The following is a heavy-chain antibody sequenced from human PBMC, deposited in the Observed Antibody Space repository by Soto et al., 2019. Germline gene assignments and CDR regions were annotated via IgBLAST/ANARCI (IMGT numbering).Heavy chain of an antibody. Sequence: QVQLQESGPGLVQPSGTLSLTCAVSGGSISRNNWWSWVRQPPGKGLEWIGEIHHSGSTNYNPSLKGRVTIAVDKSKSQFSRNLGSVTAADTAVYYCAGQRNTPDIENYWGQGTLVTVSS. D-gene: IGHD6-25*01. CDR3: AGQRNTPDIENY. J-gene: IGHJ4*02. CDR2: IHHSGST. V-gene: IGHV4-4*02. CDR1: GGSISRNNW.